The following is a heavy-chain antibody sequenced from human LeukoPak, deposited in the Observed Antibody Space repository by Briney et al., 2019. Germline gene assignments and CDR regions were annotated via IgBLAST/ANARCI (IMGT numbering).Heavy chain of an antibody. CDR2: INQDGSEG. D-gene: IGHD5-18*01. Sequence: GGSLRLSCATSGFTFTNHWMSWVRQAPGKGLEWVANINQDGSEGNYVDSVKGRFTISRDNAKNSLYLQMNSLRAEDTAVYYCAKDRYSYGFRYFDYWGQGTLVTVSS. CDR3: AKDRYSYGFRYFDY. V-gene: IGHV3-7*03. J-gene: IGHJ4*02. CDR1: GFTFTNHW.